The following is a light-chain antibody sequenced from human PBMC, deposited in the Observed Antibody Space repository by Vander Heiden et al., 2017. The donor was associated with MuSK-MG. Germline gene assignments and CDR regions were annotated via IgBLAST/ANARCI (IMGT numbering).Light chain of an antibody. V-gene: IGKV1D-13*01. CDR2: DAS. J-gene: IGKJ3*01. CDR3: QQFYNYILT. CDR1: QGISSA. Sequence: AIQLTQSPSYLAASAGDRGTITCRASQGISSALAWYQQKPGKAPKLLIYDASSLESGVPSRFSGSGSGTDFTLTISSLQPEDFATYYCQQFYNYILTFGDGTKVDIK.